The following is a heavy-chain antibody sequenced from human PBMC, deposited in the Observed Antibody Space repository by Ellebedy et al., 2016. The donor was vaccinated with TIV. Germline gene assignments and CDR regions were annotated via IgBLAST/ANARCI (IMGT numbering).Heavy chain of an antibody. D-gene: IGHD6-13*01. J-gene: IGHJ4*02. V-gene: IGHV1-2*02. CDR1: GYIFTSYG. CDR3: ARVWPGIAAADY. Sequence: AASVKVSCKASGYIFTSYGISWVRQAPGQGLEWMGWINPNSGGTNYAQKFQGRVTMTRDTSISTAYMELSRLRSDDTAVYYCARVWPGIAAADYWGQGTLVTVSS. CDR2: INPNSGGT.